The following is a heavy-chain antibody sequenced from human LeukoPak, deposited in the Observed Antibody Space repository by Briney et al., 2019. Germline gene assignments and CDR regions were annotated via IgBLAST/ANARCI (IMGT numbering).Heavy chain of an antibody. CDR1: GDSLSSSGDA. V-gene: IGHV6-1*01. Sequence: SQTLSLTCVISGDSLSSSGDAWNWIRQSPSGRLEWLGRTYQRSKWSSDYALSVRSRITVDPDTSKNQFSLQLYSVTPEDTAVYYCARSDSSGYYYCFQHWGQGTLVTVSS. CDR2: TYQRSKWSS. CDR3: ARSDSSGYYYCFQH. J-gene: IGHJ1*01. D-gene: IGHD3-22*01.